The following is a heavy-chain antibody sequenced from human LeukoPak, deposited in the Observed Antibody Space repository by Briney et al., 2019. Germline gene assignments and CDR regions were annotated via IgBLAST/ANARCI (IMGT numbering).Heavy chain of an antibody. CDR2: IRYDGSNK. V-gene: IGHV3-30*02. D-gene: IGHD6-13*01. J-gene: IGHJ4*02. CDR1: GFTFSSYG. CDR3: AKEQQLLKTFDY. Sequence: GGSLRLSSAASGFTFSSYGMHWVRQAPGKGLEWVAFIRYDGSNKYYADSVKGRFTISRDNSKNTLYLQMNSLRAEDTAVYYCAKEQQLLKTFDYWGQGTLVTVSS.